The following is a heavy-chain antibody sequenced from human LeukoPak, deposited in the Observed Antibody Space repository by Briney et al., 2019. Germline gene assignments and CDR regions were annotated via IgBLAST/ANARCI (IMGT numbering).Heavy chain of an antibody. J-gene: IGHJ4*02. V-gene: IGHV3-53*01. Sequence: GGSLRLSCAASGFTVGSSFMTWVRQAPGKGLQWVSVIFSDGTTYYTDSVKGRFTISRDNSKNTLYLQLNSLRAEDTAVYYCARYYGESWGQGTLVTVSS. D-gene: IGHD4-17*01. CDR1: GFTVGSSF. CDR3: ARYYGES. CDR2: IFSDGTT.